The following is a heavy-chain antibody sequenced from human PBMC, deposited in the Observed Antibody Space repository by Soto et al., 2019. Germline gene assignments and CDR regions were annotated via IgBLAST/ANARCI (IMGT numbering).Heavy chain of an antibody. CDR2: ISASGGDS. CDR1: GFTSINYA. V-gene: IGHV3-23*01. Sequence: GGSLRLSCVVSGFTSINYAISWVRQAPGMGLEWVSGISASGGDSYYADSVQGRFTISRDSSKNTIYLQMNSLRAEDTALYYCATPERAEYCSSTTCYRSAFDIWGQGTLVTVSS. D-gene: IGHD2-2*01. J-gene: IGHJ3*02. CDR3: ATPERAEYCSSTTCYRSAFDI.